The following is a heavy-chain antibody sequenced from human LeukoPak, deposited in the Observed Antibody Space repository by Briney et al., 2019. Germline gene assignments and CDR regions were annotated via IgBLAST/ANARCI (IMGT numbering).Heavy chain of an antibody. V-gene: IGHV4-61*01. D-gene: IGHD2-2*02. CDR1: GGSVSSGSYY. CDR2: IYYSGST. Sequence: SETLSLTCTVSGGSVSSGSYYWSWIRQPPGKGLEWIGYIYYSGSTNYNPSLKSRVTISVDTSKNQFSLKLSSVTAADTAVYYCAREGEGDCSSTSCYKGNCNWFDPWGQGTLVTVSS. J-gene: IGHJ5*02. CDR3: AREGEGDCSSTSCYKGNCNWFDP.